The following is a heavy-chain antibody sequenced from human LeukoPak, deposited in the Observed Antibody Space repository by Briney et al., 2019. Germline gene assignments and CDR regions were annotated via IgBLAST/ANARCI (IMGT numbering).Heavy chain of an antibody. J-gene: IGHJ4*02. V-gene: IGHV3-30*04. CDR2: ISYDGSNK. Sequence: GRAPRLSCALAGITSSSYARQWVRQAPGKGLEWVAVISYDGSNKYYADSVKGRFTISRDNSKNTLYLQMNSLRAEDTAVYYCARSGYCSSTSCHHGFDYWGQGTLVTVSS. CDR1: GITSSSYA. D-gene: IGHD2-2*03. CDR3: ARSGYCSSTSCHHGFDY.